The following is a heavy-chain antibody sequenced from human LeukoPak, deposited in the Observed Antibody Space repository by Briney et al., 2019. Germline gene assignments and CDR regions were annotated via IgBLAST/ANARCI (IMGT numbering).Heavy chain of an antibody. Sequence: SETLSLTCTVSGGSISSYYWSWIRQPPGKGLEWIGYIYYSGSTNYNPSLKSRVTISVDTSKNQFSLKLSSVTAADTAVYFCARASSIAGRLYYYYYMDVWGKGTTVTFSS. J-gene: IGHJ6*03. CDR2: IYYSGST. V-gene: IGHV4-59*12. D-gene: IGHD6-6*01. CDR3: ARASSIAGRLYYYYYMDV. CDR1: GGSISSYY.